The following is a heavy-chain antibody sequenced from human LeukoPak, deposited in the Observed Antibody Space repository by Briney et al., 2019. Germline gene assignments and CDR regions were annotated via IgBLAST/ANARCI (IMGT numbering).Heavy chain of an antibody. Sequence: GGSLRLSXTASGLTFSTSGFNWVRQAPGKGLEWVASIGPTGSDRYHADSIKGRFTISRDNANNFPYLQMNSLRAEDTAVYYCATETNGRHYDYWGQGTLLTVSS. CDR3: ATETNGRHYDY. D-gene: IGHD1-14*01. J-gene: IGHJ4*02. V-gene: IGHV3-21*06. CDR1: GLTFSTSG. CDR2: IGPTGSDR.